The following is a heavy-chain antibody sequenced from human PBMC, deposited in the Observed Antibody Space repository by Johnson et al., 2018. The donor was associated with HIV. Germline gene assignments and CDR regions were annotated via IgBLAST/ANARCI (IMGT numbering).Heavy chain of an antibody. CDR1: GFTFDDYG. V-gene: IGHV3-20*04. D-gene: IGHD6-13*01. CDR3: ARVDGSTWYSLYDAFDI. J-gene: IGHJ3*02. CDR2: INWNGGST. Sequence: VQLVESGGGVVQPGRSLRLSCAASGFTFDDYGMSWVRQAPGKGLEWVSGINWNGGSTSYAGSVKGPFTISRDNAKKSLYLQMNSLRAEDTAVYYCARVDGSTWYSLYDAFDIWGQGTMVTVYS.